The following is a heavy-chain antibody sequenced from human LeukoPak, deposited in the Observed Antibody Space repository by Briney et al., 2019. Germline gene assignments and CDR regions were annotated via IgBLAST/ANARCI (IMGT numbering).Heavy chain of an antibody. V-gene: IGHV1-18*01. D-gene: IGHD3-22*01. Sequence: EASVNVSCKASGYTFTSYGISWVRQAPGQGLEWMGWISAYNGNTNYAQKLQGRVTMTTDTSTSTAYMELRSLRSDDTAVYYCARSDEGSGYYHGLDYWGQGTLVTVSS. CDR1: GYTFTSYG. J-gene: IGHJ4*02. CDR3: ARSDEGSGYYHGLDY. CDR2: ISAYNGNT.